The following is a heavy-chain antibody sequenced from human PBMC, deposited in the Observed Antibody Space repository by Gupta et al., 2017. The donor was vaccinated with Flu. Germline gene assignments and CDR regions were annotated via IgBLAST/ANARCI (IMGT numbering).Heavy chain of an antibody. CDR1: GFTFSRSG. CDR2: IWYDGSNK. J-gene: IGHJ4*02. V-gene: IGHV3-33*01. Sequence: QVQLVESGGGVVQPGGSLRLSCAASGFTFSRSGMHWVRPAPGKGLEWVAVIWYDGSNKYYADSVKGRFTISRDNSKNTLYLQMNSLRAEDTAVYYCARDLEGDYYGSGSYSDYWGQGTLVTVSS. CDR3: ARDLEGDYYGSGSYSDY. D-gene: IGHD3-10*01.